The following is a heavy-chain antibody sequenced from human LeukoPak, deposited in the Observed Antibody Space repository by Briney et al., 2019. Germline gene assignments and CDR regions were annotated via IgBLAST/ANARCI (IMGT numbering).Heavy chain of an antibody. CDR1: GGSISSYY. CDR2: THYTGST. J-gene: IGHJ4*02. V-gene: IGHV4-59*01. CDR3: ARGRGSYGPYYFDY. D-gene: IGHD1-26*01. Sequence: SETLSLTCTVSGGSISSYYWSWIRQPPGKGLEWIGYTHYTGSTNYNPSLKSRVTISLDMSKNRFSLKLTSVTAADTAVYYCARGRGSYGPYYFDYWGQGTLVTVSS.